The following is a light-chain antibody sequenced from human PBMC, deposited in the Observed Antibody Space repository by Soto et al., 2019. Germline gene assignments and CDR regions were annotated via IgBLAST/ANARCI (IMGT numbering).Light chain of an antibody. CDR2: AAS. CDR1: QGISNY. CDR3: QQYNSWPPIT. J-gene: IGKJ5*01. Sequence: DIQMTQSLSSLSASVGDRVTIACRGSQGISNYLAWYQQKPGKVPKLLIYAASTLQSGVPSRFSGSGSETHFTLTISSLQSEDFAVYYCQQYNSWPPITFGQGTRLEIK. V-gene: IGKV1-27*01.